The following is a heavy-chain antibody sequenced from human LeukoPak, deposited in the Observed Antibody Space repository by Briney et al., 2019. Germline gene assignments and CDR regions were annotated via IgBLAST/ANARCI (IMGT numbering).Heavy chain of an antibody. D-gene: IGHD3-22*01. V-gene: IGHV3-53*01. Sequence: GGSLRLSCAASGFTVSSNYMSWVRQAPGKGLEWVSVINGSAYNADSVKGRFTISRDNSKNTLYLQMNSLRAEDTAVYYCAKDIYYYDSSGYYYVRLPHAFDIWGQGTMVTVSS. CDR1: GFTVSSNY. J-gene: IGHJ3*02. CDR3: AKDIYYYDSSGYYYVRLPHAFDI. CDR2: INGSA.